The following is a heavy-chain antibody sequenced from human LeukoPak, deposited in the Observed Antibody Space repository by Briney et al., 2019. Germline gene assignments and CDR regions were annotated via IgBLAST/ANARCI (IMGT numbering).Heavy chain of an antibody. J-gene: IGHJ4*02. CDR3: ASRVAGIGRTRFDY. CDR2: IYYSGST. CDR1: GFTFSSYE. Sequence: PGGSLRLSCAASGFTFSSYEMNWVRQPPGKGLEWIGSIYYSGSTYYNPSLKSRVTISVDTSKNQFSLKLSSVTAADTAVYYCASRVAGIGRTRFDYWGQGTLVTVSS. D-gene: IGHD6-19*01. V-gene: IGHV4-39*01.